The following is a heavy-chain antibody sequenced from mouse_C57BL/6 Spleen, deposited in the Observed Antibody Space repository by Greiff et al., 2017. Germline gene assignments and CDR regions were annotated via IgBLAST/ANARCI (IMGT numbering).Heavy chain of an antibody. CDR2: IDPENGDT. Sequence: VQLQQSGAELVRPGASVKLSCTASGFNIKDDYMHWVKQRPEQGLEWIGWIDPENGDTEYASKFQGKATITADTSSNTAYLQLSSLTSEDTAVYYCTTYGKRDCDYWGQGTTLTVSS. V-gene: IGHV14-4*01. CDR1: GFNIKDDY. D-gene: IGHD1-1*01. J-gene: IGHJ2*01. CDR3: TTYGKRDCDY.